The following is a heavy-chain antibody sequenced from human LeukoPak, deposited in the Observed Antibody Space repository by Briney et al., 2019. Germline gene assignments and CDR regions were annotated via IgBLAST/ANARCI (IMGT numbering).Heavy chain of an antibody. V-gene: IGHV4-34*01. J-gene: IGHJ4*02. CDR3: ARGRASYDFWSGYLFDY. Sequence: SETLSLTCAVYGGPFSGYYWSWIHQSPGKGLEWIGEINHSGSTNYNPSLKSRVTISVDTSKNQFSLKLSSVTAADTAVYYCARGRASYDFWSGYLFDYWGQGTLVTVSS. CDR2: INHSGST. CDR1: GGPFSGYY. D-gene: IGHD3-3*01.